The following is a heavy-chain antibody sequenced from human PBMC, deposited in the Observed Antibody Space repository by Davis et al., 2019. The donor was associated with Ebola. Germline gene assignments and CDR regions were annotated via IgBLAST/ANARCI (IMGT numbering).Heavy chain of an antibody. D-gene: IGHD6-6*01. CDR1: GFTFSQYW. V-gene: IGHV3-48*01. J-gene: IGHJ6*04. CDR2: ISSSSSTI. CDR3: AKDQAEDSSSSFYYQYYGMDV. Sequence: GESLKISCAGSGFTFSQYWMGWVRQAPGKGLEWVSYISSSSSTIYYADSVKGRFTISRDNSKNTLYLQLSSLRAEDTAVYYCAKDQAEDSSSSFYYQYYGMDVWGKGTTVTVSS.